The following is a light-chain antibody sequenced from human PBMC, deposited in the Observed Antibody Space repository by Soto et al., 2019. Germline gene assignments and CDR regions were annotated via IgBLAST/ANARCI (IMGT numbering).Light chain of an antibody. CDR3: QSYDSSLSGVV. Sequence: QSVLTQPPSVSGAPGQRVTISCTGSSSNIGGGYDVHWYQQLPGTAPKLLIYGNSNRPSGVPDRFSGSKSGTSASLAITGIQAEDEADYYCQSYDSSLSGVVFGGGTKLTVL. V-gene: IGLV1-40*01. CDR1: SSNIGGGYD. J-gene: IGLJ2*01. CDR2: GNS.